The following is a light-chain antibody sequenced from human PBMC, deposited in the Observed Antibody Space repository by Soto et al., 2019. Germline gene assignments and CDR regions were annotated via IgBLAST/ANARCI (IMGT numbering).Light chain of an antibody. Sequence: QSVLTQPPSASGTPGQRVTISCPGSSSNIGSNTVKWFQQLPGPASKLLIDSYNQRPSGVPDRFSCSKSGTSASLAISGLQSEDDADYYCAAWDDSLNGLYVFGTGTKV. CDR1: SSNIGSNT. CDR3: AAWDDSLNGLYV. CDR2: SYN. J-gene: IGLJ1*01. V-gene: IGLV1-44*01.